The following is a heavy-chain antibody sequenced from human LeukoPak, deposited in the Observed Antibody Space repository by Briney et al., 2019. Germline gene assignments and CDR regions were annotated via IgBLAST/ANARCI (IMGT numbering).Heavy chain of an antibody. V-gene: IGHV3-48*01. CDR1: GFTFSSYS. J-gene: IGHJ5*02. D-gene: IGHD2-2*01. CDR3: ARDRTVPGVPYNWFDP. Sequence: GGSLRLSCAASGFTFSSYSMNWVRQAPGKGLEWVSYISSSSSTIYYADSVKGRFTISRDNAKNSLYLQMNSLRAEDMAVYYCARDRTVPGVPYNWFDPWGQGTLVTVSS. CDR2: ISSSSSTI.